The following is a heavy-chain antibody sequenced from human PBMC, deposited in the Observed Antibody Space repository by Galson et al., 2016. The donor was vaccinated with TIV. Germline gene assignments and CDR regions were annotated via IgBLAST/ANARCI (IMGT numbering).Heavy chain of an antibody. J-gene: IGHJ5*01. CDR2: IYNNMDFSETT. CDR3: ARQRNLSNGPWFDS. CDR1: GDSISSYY. Sequence: SETLSLTCTASGDSISSYYWTWIRQSPGKGLEWIGYIYNNMDFSETTNYNPSLMSRVTISLDTSRSHISLKLTSVTAADTAVYYCARQRNLSNGPWFDSWGQGALVTVSS. D-gene: IGHD2-8*01. V-gene: IGHV4-59*08.